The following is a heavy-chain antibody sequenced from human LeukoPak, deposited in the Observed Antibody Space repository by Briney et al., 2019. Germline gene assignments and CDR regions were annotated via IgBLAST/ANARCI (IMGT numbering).Heavy chain of an antibody. CDR3: ARIPSLEYRSGGSCYSPYYGMDV. J-gene: IGHJ6*02. D-gene: IGHD2-15*01. Sequence: GESLKISCKGSGYSFTSYWIGWVRQMPGKGLEWMGIIYPGDSDTRYSPSFQGQVTISADKSISTAYLQWSSLKASDTAMYYCARIPSLEYRSGGSCYSPYYGMDVWGQGTTVTVSS. CDR2: IYPGDSDT. V-gene: IGHV5-51*01. CDR1: GYSFTSYW.